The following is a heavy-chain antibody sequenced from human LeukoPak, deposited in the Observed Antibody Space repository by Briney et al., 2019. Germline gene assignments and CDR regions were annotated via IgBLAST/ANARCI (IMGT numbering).Heavy chain of an antibody. CDR3: ARTEADCSGGSCYSAAFDI. V-gene: IGHV4-59*01. Sequence: PSETLSLTCTVSGGSISSYYWSWIRQPPGKGLECIGYIYYSGSTNYNPSLKSRVTISVDTSKNQFSLKLSSVTAADTAVYYCARTEADCSGGSCYSAAFDIWGQGTMVTVSS. CDR2: IYYSGST. J-gene: IGHJ3*02. D-gene: IGHD2-15*01. CDR1: GGSISSYY.